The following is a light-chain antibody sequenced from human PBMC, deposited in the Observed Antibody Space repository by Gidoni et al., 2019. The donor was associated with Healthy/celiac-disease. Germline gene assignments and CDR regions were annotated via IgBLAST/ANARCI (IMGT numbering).Light chain of an antibody. CDR3: NSRDSSGNHVV. J-gene: IGLJ2*01. Sequence: SSALTQDPAVSVALGQTVRITCQGYTLRSYYASWYQQKPGHAPVLVIYGKNNRPSGIPDRFSGSSSGNTASLTITGAQAEDEADYYCNSRDSSGNHVVFGGGTKLTVL. CDR2: GKN. CDR1: TLRSYY. V-gene: IGLV3-19*01.